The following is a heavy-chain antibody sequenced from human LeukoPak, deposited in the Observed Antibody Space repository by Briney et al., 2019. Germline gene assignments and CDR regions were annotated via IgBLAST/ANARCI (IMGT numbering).Heavy chain of an antibody. J-gene: IGHJ4*02. CDR1: GFTFSDYS. CDR3: ARHRTASDN. Sequence: GGSLRLSCAASGFTFSDYSTTWVRQAPGKGLEWVSSITPSSTYIYYADSVKVRFTISRDNAKNSLFLQMTSLRAEDTAVYYCARHRTASDNWGQGTLVTVSS. CDR2: ITPSSTYI. V-gene: IGHV3-21*01. D-gene: IGHD3-16*02.